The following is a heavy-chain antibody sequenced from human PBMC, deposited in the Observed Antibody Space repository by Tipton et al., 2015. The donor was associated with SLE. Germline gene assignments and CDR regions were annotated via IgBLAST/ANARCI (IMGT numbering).Heavy chain of an antibody. Sequence: SLRLSCAASGFTFSSYGMHWVRQAPGKGLEWVAVISYDGSNKYYADSVKGRFTISRDNSKNTLYLQMNSLRAEDTAVYYCAKESGLAIGIFDYWGQGTLVTVSS. CDR1: GFTFSSYG. J-gene: IGHJ4*02. D-gene: IGHD2-2*03. V-gene: IGHV3-30*18. CDR2: ISYDGSNK. CDR3: AKESGLAIGIFDY.